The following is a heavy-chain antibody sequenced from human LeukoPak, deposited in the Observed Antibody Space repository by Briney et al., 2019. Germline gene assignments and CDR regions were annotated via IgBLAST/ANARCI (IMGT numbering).Heavy chain of an antibody. J-gene: IGHJ3*02. Sequence: GGSLRLSCAASGFTFSSYGMHWVRQAPGKGLEWVAVIWYDGSNKYYADSVKGRFTISRDNSKNTLYLQMNSLRAEDTAVYYCARENFVAGISFDAFDIWGQGTMVTVSS. CDR2: IWYDGSNK. CDR1: GFTFSSYG. V-gene: IGHV3-33*01. CDR3: ARENFVAGISFDAFDI. D-gene: IGHD6-19*01.